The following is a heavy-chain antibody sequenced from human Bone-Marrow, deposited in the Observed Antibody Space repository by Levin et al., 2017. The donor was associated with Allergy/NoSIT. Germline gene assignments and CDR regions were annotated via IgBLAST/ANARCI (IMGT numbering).Heavy chain of an antibody. V-gene: IGHV3-23*01. Sequence: GGSLRLSCAASGFTFSSYAMSWVRQAPGKGLEWVSAISGSGGSTYYADSVKGRFTISRDNSKNTLYLQMNSLRAEDTAVYYCAKDVTNYYGSGSSSPYWGQGTLVTVSS. J-gene: IGHJ4*02. CDR2: ISGSGGST. D-gene: IGHD3-10*01. CDR3: AKDVTNYYGSGSSSPY. CDR1: GFTFSSYA.